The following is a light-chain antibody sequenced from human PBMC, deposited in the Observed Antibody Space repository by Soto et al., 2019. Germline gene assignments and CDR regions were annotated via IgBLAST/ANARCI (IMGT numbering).Light chain of an antibody. V-gene: IGKV3-20*01. CDR1: QNVGSRY. CDR3: QQYGSSPRT. J-gene: IGKJ1*01. CDR2: GTS. Sequence: EIVLTQSPGTLSLSPGEGATLSCRASQNVGSRYLAWYQQKPGQAPRLLIYGTSNRATGIPDRFSGSGSGTDFSLTISSLEPGDLAVYYCQQYGSSPRTFGQGTKVDIK.